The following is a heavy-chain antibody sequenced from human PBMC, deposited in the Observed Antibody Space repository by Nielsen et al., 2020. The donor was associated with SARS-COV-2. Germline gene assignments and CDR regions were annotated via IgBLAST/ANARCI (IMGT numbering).Heavy chain of an antibody. J-gene: IGHJ6*02. V-gene: IGHV4-4*02. Sequence: GSLRLSCAVSGGSISSSNWWSWVRQPPGKGLEWIGEIYHSGSTNYNPSLKSRVTISVDTSKNQFSLKLSSVTAADTAVYYCARHGSSSWDLGYYYGMDVWGQGTTVTVSS. CDR2: IYHSGST. CDR1: GGSISSSNW. CDR3: ARHGSSSWDLGYYYGMDV. D-gene: IGHD6-13*01.